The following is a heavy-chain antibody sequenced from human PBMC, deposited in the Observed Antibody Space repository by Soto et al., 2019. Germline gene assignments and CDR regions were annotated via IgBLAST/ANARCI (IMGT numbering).Heavy chain of an antibody. V-gene: IGHV4-34*01. CDR1: GGSFSGYY. J-gene: IGHJ4*02. CDR2: INHSGST. D-gene: IGHD2-2*01. CDR3: ARGQVYCSSTSCYVNYFDY. Sequence: QVQLQQWGAGLLKPSETLSLTCAVYGGSFSGYYWSWIRQPPGKGLEWIGEINHSGSTNYNPSLKSRVTISVDTSKNQFSLKLSSVTPADTAVYYCARGQVYCSSTSCYVNYFDYWGQGTLVTVSS.